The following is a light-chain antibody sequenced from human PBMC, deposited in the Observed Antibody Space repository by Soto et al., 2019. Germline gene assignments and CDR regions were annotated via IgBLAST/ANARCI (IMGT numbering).Light chain of an antibody. Sequence: DIQMTQSPSSLSASVGDRVTITCQASQDISNYLNWYQQKPGKAPKLLIYDASNLETGVTSSFGGSGSGTDFTFTISSLQPEDIATYYCQQYDNLPMYTFGQGTKLEIK. CDR3: QQYDNLPMYT. J-gene: IGKJ2*01. CDR2: DAS. V-gene: IGKV1-33*01. CDR1: QDISNY.